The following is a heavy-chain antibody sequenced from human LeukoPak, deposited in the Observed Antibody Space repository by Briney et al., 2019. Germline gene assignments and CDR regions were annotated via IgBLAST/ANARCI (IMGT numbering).Heavy chain of an antibody. V-gene: IGHV4-34*01. CDR2: INHSGST. CDR3: ARRKWLLEYYFDY. D-gene: IGHD5-12*01. Sequence: SETLSLTCTVSGASITSYYWSWIRQPPGKGLEWIGEINHSGSTNYNPSLKSRVTISVDTSKNQFSLKLSSVTAADTAVYYCARRKWLLEYYFDYWGQGTLVTVSS. CDR1: GASITSYY. J-gene: IGHJ4*02.